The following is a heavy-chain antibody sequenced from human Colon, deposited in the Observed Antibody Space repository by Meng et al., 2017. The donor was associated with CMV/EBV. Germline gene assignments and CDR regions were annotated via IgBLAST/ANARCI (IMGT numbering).Heavy chain of an antibody. V-gene: IGHV4-39*07. Sequence: QMQLPGSGPELAKPSENLSLTGTASADPISSGSHSWAWFRQPPGKRLELIGSIYFSGIADYNPSLKSRVTISLHATQKQFSLRLTSVTAADSAVYFCARDLTNKWFYYWGQGTLVTVSS. CDR1: ADPISSGSHS. D-gene: IGHD1-26*01. J-gene: IGHJ4*02. CDR2: IYFSGIA. CDR3: ARDLTNKWFYY.